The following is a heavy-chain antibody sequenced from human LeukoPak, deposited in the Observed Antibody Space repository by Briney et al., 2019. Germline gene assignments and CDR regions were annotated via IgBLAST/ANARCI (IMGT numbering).Heavy chain of an antibody. V-gene: IGHV4-30-2*02. Sequence: PSETLSLTCTVSGGSISSGGYYWSWIRQPPGKGLEWIGYIYHSGSTYYNPSLKSRVTISVDRSKNQFSLRLNSVTPADTAVYYCARGDIVATINAFDMWGQGTMATVSP. CDR2: IYHSGST. CDR3: ARGDIVATINAFDM. J-gene: IGHJ3*02. CDR1: GGSISSGGYY. D-gene: IGHD5-12*01.